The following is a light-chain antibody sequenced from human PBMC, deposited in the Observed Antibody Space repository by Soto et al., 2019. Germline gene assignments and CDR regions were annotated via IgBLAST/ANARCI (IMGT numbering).Light chain of an antibody. CDR3: QQYYSTPYT. V-gene: IGKV4-1*01. Sequence: DIVMTQSPDSLAVSLGERATINCKSSQSVLSSSNNKNYIAWYQQKPGQPPKLLIYWASTRESGVPDRFSGSGSGTDFTLTISSLQAEDVAVYYCQQYYSTPYTFGQGTKLEIK. CDR1: QSVLSSSNNKNY. J-gene: IGKJ2*01. CDR2: WAS.